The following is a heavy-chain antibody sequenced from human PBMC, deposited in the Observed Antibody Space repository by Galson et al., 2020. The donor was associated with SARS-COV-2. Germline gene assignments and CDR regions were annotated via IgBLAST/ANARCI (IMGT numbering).Heavy chain of an antibody. CDR1: GGSISSSNHY. J-gene: IGHJ4*02. CDR2: IYYTESN. CDR3: ARQILTGYYSFYYFDF. V-gene: IGHV4-39*01. D-gene: IGHD3-9*01. Sequence: SETLSLTCTVSGGSISSSNHYWGWVRQPPGEGLEWIGSIYYTESNYYNPSLTSRVTMSVDTSRNQFSLKLSSVTAADTAVYYCARQILTGYYSFYYFDFWGQGTLVTVSS.